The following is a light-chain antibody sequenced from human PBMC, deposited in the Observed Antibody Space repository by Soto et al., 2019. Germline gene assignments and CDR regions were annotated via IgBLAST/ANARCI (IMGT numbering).Light chain of an antibody. CDR3: GTWDASLSAGV. CDR2: NDD. V-gene: IGLV1-51*01. CDR1: SSNIETNP. J-gene: IGLJ2*01. Sequence: QSVLTHPPSVSAAPGQKVTISCAGSSSNIETNPVSWYRHLPGTVPKLLIHNDDKRPSGIPDRFSGSKSGTSATLGITGLQTGDEADYYCGTWDASLSAGVFGGGTKVTVL.